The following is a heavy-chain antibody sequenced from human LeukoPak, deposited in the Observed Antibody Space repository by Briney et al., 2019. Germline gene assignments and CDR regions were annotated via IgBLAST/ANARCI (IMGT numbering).Heavy chain of an antibody. D-gene: IGHD3-10*01. CDR1: GGSFSGYY. V-gene: IGHV4-34*01. CDR2: INHSGST. Sequence: PSETLSLTCAVYGGSFSGYYWSWIRQPPGKGLEWIGEINHSGSTNYNPPLKSRVTISVDTSKNQFSLKLSSVTAADTAVYYCARDNGSGSYLVYWGQGTLVTVSS. J-gene: IGHJ4*02. CDR3: ARDNGSGSYLVY.